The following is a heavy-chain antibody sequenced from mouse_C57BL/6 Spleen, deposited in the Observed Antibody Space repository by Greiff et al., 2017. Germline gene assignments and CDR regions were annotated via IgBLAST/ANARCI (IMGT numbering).Heavy chain of an antibody. CDR2: ISYDGSN. J-gene: IGHJ3*01. CDR3: AIDDYDGAWFAY. V-gene: IGHV3-6*01. Sequence: VQLQQSGPGLVKPSQSLSLTCSVTGYSITSGYYWNWIRQFPGNKLEWMGYISYDGSNNYNPSLKNRISITRDTSKNQFFLKLNSVTTEDTATYYCAIDDYDGAWFAYWGQGTLVTVSA. D-gene: IGHD2-4*01. CDR1: GYSITSGYY.